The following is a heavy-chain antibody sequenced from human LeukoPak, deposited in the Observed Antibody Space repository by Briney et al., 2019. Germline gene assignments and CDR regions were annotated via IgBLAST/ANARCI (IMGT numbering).Heavy chain of an antibody. Sequence: SVKVSCKASGGTFSSYAISWVRQAPGQGLEWMGGIIPIFGTANYAQKFQGRVTITADESTSTAYMELSSPRSEDTAVYYCARDTRAALFEGHYYYYMDVWGKGTTVTVSS. D-gene: IGHD6-13*01. J-gene: IGHJ6*03. CDR3: ARDTRAALFEGHYYYYMDV. V-gene: IGHV1-69*13. CDR2: IIPIFGTA. CDR1: GGTFSSYA.